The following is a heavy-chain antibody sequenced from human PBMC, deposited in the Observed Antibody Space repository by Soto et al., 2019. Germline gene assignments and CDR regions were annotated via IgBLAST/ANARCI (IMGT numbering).Heavy chain of an antibody. Sequence: EVHLLESGGGLVQPGESLRLSCAASGFTFSTYALSWVRQAPGKGLEWVSAISASGGSTYYADSVKGRFTVSRDNSKNTLYLQMNTLSAEDTAVYYCANDIISGWTKNWFDPWGQGTLVTVSS. J-gene: IGHJ5*02. CDR2: ISASGGST. V-gene: IGHV3-23*01. CDR1: GFTFSTYA. CDR3: ANDIISGWTKNWFDP. D-gene: IGHD6-19*01.